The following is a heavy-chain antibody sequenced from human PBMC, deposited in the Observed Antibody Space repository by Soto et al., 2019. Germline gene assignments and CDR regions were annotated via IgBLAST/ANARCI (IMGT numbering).Heavy chain of an antibody. J-gene: IGHJ3*02. CDR3: AKAHSGSYFSSDDAFDI. V-gene: IGHV3-23*01. D-gene: IGHD1-26*01. Sequence: GSLRLSCAASGFTFSSYAMSWIRQAPGKGLEWVSAISCIGCSTYYADSVKGQFTITRDNSKNTLYLQMNRLRAEDTAVYYCAKAHSGSYFSSDDAFDIWGQGTMVTVSS. CDR2: ISCIGCST. CDR1: GFTFSSYA.